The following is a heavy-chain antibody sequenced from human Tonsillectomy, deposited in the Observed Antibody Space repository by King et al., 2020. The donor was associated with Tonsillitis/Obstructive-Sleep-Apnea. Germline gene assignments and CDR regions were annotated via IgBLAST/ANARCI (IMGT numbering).Heavy chain of an antibody. J-gene: IGHJ2*01. Sequence: VQLQQWGAGLLKPSEPLSLPCAVYGGSFSGYYWSWIRQPPGKGLEWIGEINHSGSTNYNPSLKSRVTISVDTSKNQFSLKLSSVTAADTAVYYCARGRHWYFDLWGRGTLVTVSS. CDR3: ARGRHWYFDL. CDR1: GGSFSGYY. CDR2: INHSGST. V-gene: IGHV4-34*01.